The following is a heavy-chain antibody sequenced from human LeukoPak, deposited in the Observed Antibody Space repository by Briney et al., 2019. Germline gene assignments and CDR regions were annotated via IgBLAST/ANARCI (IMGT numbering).Heavy chain of an antibody. CDR2: INHRGNT. D-gene: IGHD3-10*01. J-gene: IGHJ5*02. CDR1: GYSITSGYY. CDR3: ARQGQYGSETLWFDP. Sequence: SETLSLTCAVSGYSITSGYYWGWIRQPPGRGLEWIGSINHRGNTYYTPSLKSRVTISVDTSKNQFSLRLSSVTAADTAVYWCARQGQYGSETLWFDPWGQGTLVTVSP. V-gene: IGHV4-38-2*01.